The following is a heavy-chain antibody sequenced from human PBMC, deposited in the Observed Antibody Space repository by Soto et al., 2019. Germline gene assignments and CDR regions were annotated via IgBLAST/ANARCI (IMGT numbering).Heavy chain of an antibody. CDR2: ISHNSDYT. V-gene: IGHV3-21*05. CDR1: GFTFSSYW. J-gene: IGHJ4*02. CDR3: ANIHYGSLDY. Sequence: PGGSLRLSCEASGFTFSSYWMNWVRQAPGKGLEWVSFISHNSDYTNYADSVRGRFTISRDNDKSSIYLQMNSLRADDTAVYYCANIHYGSLDYWGQGTLVTVSS. D-gene: IGHD4-17*01.